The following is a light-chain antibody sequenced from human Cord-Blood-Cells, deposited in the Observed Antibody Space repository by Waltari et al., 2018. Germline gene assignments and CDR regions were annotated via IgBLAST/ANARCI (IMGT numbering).Light chain of an antibody. J-gene: IGKJ3*01. CDR1: QSVSSY. Sequence: IVLTQSLATLSLSAGEGATLSCRASQSVSSYLAWYQQKPGQAPRLLIYDASNRATGIPARFSGSGSGTDFTLTISSLEPEDFAVYYCQQRSNWPPTFGPGTKVDIK. V-gene: IGKV3-11*01. CDR3: QQRSNWPPT. CDR2: DAS.